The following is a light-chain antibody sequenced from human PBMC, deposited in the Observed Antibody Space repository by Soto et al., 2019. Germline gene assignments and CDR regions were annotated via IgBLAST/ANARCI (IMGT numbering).Light chain of an antibody. Sequence: QSVLTQPASVSGSPGQSITISCTEAGSDVDGYNFVSWYQHHPGKAPKLIIYEVKNRPSGVSNRFSGSKSGNTASLTISGLQAEDEVDYYCSSYTTSDTLYVFGTGTKVTVL. CDR2: EVK. V-gene: IGLV2-14*01. J-gene: IGLJ1*01. CDR1: GSDVDGYNF. CDR3: SSYTTSDTLYV.